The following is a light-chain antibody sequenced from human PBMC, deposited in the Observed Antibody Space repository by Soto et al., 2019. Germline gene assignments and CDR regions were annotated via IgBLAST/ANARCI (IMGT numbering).Light chain of an antibody. CDR2: DVS. CDR1: SRDVGGYNY. V-gene: IGLV2-14*01. J-gene: IGLJ1*01. Sequence: QSVLTHPDSVPERAGGWVTICCSGKSRDVGGYNYVSWYQQHPGKAPKLMIYDVSNRPSGVSNRFSGSKSGNTASLTISGLQAEDEADYYCTSYKRTSSTTYVFGTGTKVPVL. CDR3: TSYKRTSSTTYV.